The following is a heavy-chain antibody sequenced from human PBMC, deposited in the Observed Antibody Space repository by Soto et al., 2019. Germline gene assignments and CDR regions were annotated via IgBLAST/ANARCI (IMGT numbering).Heavy chain of an antibody. V-gene: IGHV1-18*01. J-gene: IGHJ4*02. CDR3: ARDLFFGDGGNMVPFDY. Sequence: ASVKVSCKASGYTFTSYGISWVRQAPGQGLEWMGWISAYNGNTNYAQKLQGRVTMTTDTSTSTAYMELRSLRSDDTAVYYCARDLFFGDGGNMVPFDYWGQGTLVTVSS. D-gene: IGHD3-10*01. CDR2: ISAYNGNT. CDR1: GYTFTSYG.